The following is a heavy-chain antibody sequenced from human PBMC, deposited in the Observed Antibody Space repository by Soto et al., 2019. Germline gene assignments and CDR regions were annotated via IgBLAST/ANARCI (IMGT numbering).Heavy chain of an antibody. J-gene: IGHJ5*02. D-gene: IGHD2-15*01. CDR2: VNSDGTIT. Sequence: PGGSLRLPCAASGFDFSNAWMPWVRQAPGKGLVWVSHVNSDGTITTYADSVKGRFTISRDNAKNTVYLQMNSLRVEDSAVYYCTRDQAHSSAAWGQGTPVTVSS. V-gene: IGHV3-74*01. CDR1: GFDFSNAW. CDR3: TRDQAHSSAA.